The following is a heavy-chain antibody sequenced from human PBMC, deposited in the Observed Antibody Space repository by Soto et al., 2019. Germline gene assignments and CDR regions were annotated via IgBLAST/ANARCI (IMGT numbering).Heavy chain of an antibody. CDR3: AGVYCSRTGFTGAEGRWFDY. D-gene: IGHD2-2*01. J-gene: IGHJ4*02. V-gene: IGHV1-46*01. CDR1: GYTFTSYY. CDR2: INPSGGST. Sequence: ASVKVSCKASGYTFTSYYMHWVRQAPGQGLEWMGIINPSGGSTSYAQKFQGRVTMTRDTSTSTVYMELSSLRSEDTAEYYCAGVYCSRTGFTGAEGRWFDYWGQGTLVTVSS.